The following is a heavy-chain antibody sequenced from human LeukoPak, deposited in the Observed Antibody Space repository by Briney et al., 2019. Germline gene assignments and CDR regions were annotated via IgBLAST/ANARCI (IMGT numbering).Heavy chain of an antibody. V-gene: IGHV1-2*02. CDR3: ASPDYYDRSGPDYYGMDV. D-gene: IGHD3-22*01. Sequence: ASVKVSCKSSGYTFTGYYMHWVRQAPGQGLEWMGWINPNSGGTNYAQKFQGRVTMTRDTSISTAYMELSRLRSDDTAVYYCASPDYYDRSGPDYYGMDVWGQGTTVTVSS. J-gene: IGHJ6*02. CDR1: GYTFTGYY. CDR2: INPNSGGT.